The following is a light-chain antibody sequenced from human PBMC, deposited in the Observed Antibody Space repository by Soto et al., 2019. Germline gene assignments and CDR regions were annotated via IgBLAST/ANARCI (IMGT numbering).Light chain of an antibody. Sequence: DIQMTQSPSTLSASVGDRVTITCRASQSISSWLAWYQQKPGKAPKLLIYDASSLESGVPSRFSGSGSGTDFTLTINYLQSEDFATYYCQQYYSYPRAFGQGTKVDI. V-gene: IGKV1-5*01. J-gene: IGKJ1*01. CDR3: QQYYSYPRA. CDR1: QSISSW. CDR2: DAS.